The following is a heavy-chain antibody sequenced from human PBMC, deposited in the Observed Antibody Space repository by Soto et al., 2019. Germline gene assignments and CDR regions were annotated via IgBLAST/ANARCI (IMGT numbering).Heavy chain of an antibody. CDR3: ARGRIVSSIHDAFEI. Sequence: QGQLLQSGDEVKKPGASVRVSCRSSGYDFTSYGISWVRQAPGQGLEWVSRISAYNGKRDTAQKCQGRVTTTLDTSTDTAHMELGDLTSSDTAVYYCARGRIVSSIHDAFEIWGQGTMVAVSS. V-gene: IGHV1-18*01. CDR2: ISAYNGKR. CDR1: GYDFTSYG. J-gene: IGHJ3*02. D-gene: IGHD2-21*01.